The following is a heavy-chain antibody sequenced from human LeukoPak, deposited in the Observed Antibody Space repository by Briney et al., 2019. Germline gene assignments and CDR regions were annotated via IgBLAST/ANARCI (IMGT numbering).Heavy chain of an antibody. J-gene: IGHJ3*02. D-gene: IGHD1-26*01. Sequence: KPPETLSLTCTVSGGSISSNKYYWGWIRQPPGKGLEWIGSIYYSGSTYYNPSLKSRVTISVDTSKNQFSLKLSSVTAADTAVFYCATPYSGGYHGLDIWGQGTMVTVSS. CDR3: ATPYSGGYHGLDI. CDR1: GGSISSNKYY. V-gene: IGHV4-39*01. CDR2: IYYSGST.